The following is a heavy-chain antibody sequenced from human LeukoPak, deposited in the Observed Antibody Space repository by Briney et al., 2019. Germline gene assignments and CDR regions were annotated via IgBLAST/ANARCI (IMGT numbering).Heavy chain of an antibody. CDR1: GFTLSNYW. V-gene: IGHV3-7*01. Sequence: GGSLRLSCAASGFTLSNYWMSWVRQAPGKGLEWVANIKEDGSRKDYVDSVKGRFTISRHNAKNSLFLEMNSLRGEDTAVYYCARSNGQSFDIWGQGTMVTVSS. CDR3: ARSNGQSFDI. J-gene: IGHJ3*02. D-gene: IGHD2-8*01. CDR2: IKEDGSRK.